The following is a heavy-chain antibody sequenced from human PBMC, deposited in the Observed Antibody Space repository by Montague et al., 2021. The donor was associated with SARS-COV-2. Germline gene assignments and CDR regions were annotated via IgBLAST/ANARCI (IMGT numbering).Heavy chain of an antibody. V-gene: IGHV6-1*01. D-gene: IGHD4-17*01. J-gene: IGHJ4*02. CDR1: GDSVSVYSDA. Sequence: CAISGDSVSVYSDAGAYRRSSRSDSRHVRGWTDYSSKWTNDYATSVEGRISIDPDTSKNQFFLHLRSVTPEDTGVYYCVRDTGSAQAGFDAWGQGTLVTVSS. CDR2: TDYSSKWTN. CDR3: VRDTGSAQAGFDA.